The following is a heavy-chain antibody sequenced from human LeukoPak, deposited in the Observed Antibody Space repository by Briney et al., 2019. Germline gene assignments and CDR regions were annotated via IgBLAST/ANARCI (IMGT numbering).Heavy chain of an antibody. CDR1: GFTFSSYS. J-gene: IGHJ4*02. V-gene: IGHV3-48*02. Sequence: GGSLRLSCAASGFTFSSYSMNWVRQAPGKGLEWVTYISNSSSTIYYADSVKGRFTISRDNAKNSLYLQMNSLRDEDTAVYYCARDGSGYSSSWRLYYFDYWGQGTLVTVSS. CDR3: ARDGSGYSSSWRLYYFDY. CDR2: ISNSSSTI. D-gene: IGHD6-13*01.